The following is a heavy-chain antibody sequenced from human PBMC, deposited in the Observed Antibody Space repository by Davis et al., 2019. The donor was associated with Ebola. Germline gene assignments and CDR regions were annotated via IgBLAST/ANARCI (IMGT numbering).Heavy chain of an antibody. D-gene: IGHD2-2*01. J-gene: IGHJ6*02. V-gene: IGHV4-34*01. CDR3: AREDSVVSRGMDV. Sequence: GSLRLSCAVYGGSFSGYYWSWIRQPPGKGLEWIGEINHSGSTNYNPSLKSRVTISVDTSKNQFSLKLSSVTAADTAVYYCAREDSVVSRGMDVWGQGTTVTVPS. CDR1: GGSFSGYY. CDR2: INHSGST.